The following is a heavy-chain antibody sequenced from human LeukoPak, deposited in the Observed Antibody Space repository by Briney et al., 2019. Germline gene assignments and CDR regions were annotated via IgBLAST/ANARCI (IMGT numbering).Heavy chain of an antibody. CDR1: GFTFSSYS. V-gene: IGHV3-48*01. CDR2: ISSSSSTI. D-gene: IGHD2/OR15-2a*01. J-gene: IGHJ4*02. Sequence: GGSLRLSCAASGFTFSSYSMNWVRQAPGKGLEWVSYISSSSSTIYYADSVKGRFTISRDNSKNTLYLQMNSLRAEDTAVYYCAKGVGGLLDYWGQGTLVTVSS. CDR3: AKGVGGLLDY.